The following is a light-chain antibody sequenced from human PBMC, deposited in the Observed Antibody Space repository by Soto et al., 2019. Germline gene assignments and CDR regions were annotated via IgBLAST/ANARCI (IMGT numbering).Light chain of an antibody. V-gene: IGLV2-14*03. CDR1: SSDVGYYDF. Sequence: QSALTQPASVSGSPGQSITISCTGTSSDVGYYDFVSWYQQHPGKAPKLMIYDVNSRPSGVSNRFSGSKSGNTASLTISGLQAEDEADYYCSSYTSTTTLVIFGGGTQLTVL. J-gene: IGLJ2*01. CDR2: DVN. CDR3: SSYTSTTTLVI.